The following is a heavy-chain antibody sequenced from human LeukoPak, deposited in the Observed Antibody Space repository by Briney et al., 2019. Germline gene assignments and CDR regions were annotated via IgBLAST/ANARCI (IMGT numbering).Heavy chain of an antibody. CDR1: GFTVSSYA. J-gene: IGHJ3*02. CDR3: ARDLMVRGVIGAFDI. Sequence: GGSLRLSCAASGFTVSSYAMHWVRQAPGKGLEWVAVIWYDGSNKYYADSVKGRFTISRDNSKNTLYLQMNSLRAEDTAVYYCARDLMVRGVIGAFDIWGQGTMVTVSS. CDR2: IWYDGSNK. V-gene: IGHV3-33*08. D-gene: IGHD3-10*01.